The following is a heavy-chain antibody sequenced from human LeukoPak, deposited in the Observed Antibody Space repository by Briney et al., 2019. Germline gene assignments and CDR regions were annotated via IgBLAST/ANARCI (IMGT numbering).Heavy chain of an antibody. J-gene: IGHJ4*02. CDR1: GFTFSSHG. CDR2: IRGDGVTT. Sequence: GGSLRLSCAASGFTFSSHGMNWVRQAPGKGLEWVSGIRGDGVTTYYADSVKGRFTISRDNSKNTLYLQMNSLRAEDTAVYYCAKDYPYYDILTGYYDYWGQGTLVTVSS. V-gene: IGHV3-23*01. D-gene: IGHD3-9*01. CDR3: AKDYPYYDILTGYYDY.